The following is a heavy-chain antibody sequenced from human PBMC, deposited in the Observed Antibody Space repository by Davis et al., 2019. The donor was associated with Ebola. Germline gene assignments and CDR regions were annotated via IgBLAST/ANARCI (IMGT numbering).Heavy chain of an antibody. CDR3: TSTLIVTNDDY. D-gene: IGHD1-26*01. CDR2: IRSKANSYAT. Sequence: GESLKISCAASGFTFSGSAMHWVRQASGKGLEWVGRIRSKANSYATAYAASVKGRFTISRDDSKNTAYLQMNSLKTEDTAVYYCTSTLIVTNDDYWGQGTLVTVSS. V-gene: IGHV3-73*01. J-gene: IGHJ4*02. CDR1: GFTFSGSA.